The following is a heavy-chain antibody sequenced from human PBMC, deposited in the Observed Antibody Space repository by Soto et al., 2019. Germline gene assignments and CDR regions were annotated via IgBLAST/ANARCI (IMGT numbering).Heavy chain of an antibody. D-gene: IGHD4-17*01. V-gene: IGHV4-39*07. CDR3: ARTTAVPNTLRSRYFFDY. Sequence: SLTCTVSGGSISSSSYYWGWIRQPPGKGLEWIGSIYYSGTTNYNPSLKSRVTISVDLSKNQFSLRLSSVTTADTALYYCARTTAVPNTLRSRYFFDYWGQGTLVTVSS. CDR1: GGSISSSSYY. CDR2: IYYSGTT. J-gene: IGHJ4*02.